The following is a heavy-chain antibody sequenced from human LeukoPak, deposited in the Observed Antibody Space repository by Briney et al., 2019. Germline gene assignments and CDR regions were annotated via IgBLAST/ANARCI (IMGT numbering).Heavy chain of an antibody. J-gene: IGHJ6*02. CDR2: IHSGGNT. CDR1: GFAVSSNY. D-gene: IGHD2-21*01. Sequence: GGSLRLSCTASGFAVSSNYINWVRQAPGKGLEWVSVIHSGGNTYYAHSVKDRFTISRDNSKNTVYLQMNSLRAEDTALYYCARERDGYCGGDCYYYGMDVWGQGTTVTVSS. CDR3: ARERDGYCGGDCYYYGMDV. V-gene: IGHV3-66*01.